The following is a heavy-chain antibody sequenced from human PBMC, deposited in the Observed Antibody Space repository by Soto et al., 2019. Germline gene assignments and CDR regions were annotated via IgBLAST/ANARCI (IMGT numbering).Heavy chain of an antibody. V-gene: IGHV2-70*01. CDR2: IAWDGDK. J-gene: IGHJ4*02. CDR1: RLTLSSSGMC. D-gene: IGHD5-12*01. CDR3: APISGYDLGSYCFDY. Sequence: ESVLTFSIPTHTFTLTCFFCRLTLSSSGMCVSWIRQTPGLELRLLALIAWDGDKYYITSLKTWLSISQVTFKNPVVLTMINLVPVDTATYYCAPISGYDLGSYCFDYWCLGTLVKVS.